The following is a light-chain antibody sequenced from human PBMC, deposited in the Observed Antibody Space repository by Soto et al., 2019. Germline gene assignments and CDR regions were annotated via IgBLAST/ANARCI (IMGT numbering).Light chain of an antibody. J-gene: IGKJ4*01. CDR1: QTFGSSY. CDR2: DAS. V-gene: IGKV3-20*01. CDR3: HHYGGSPT. Sequence: EIVLTQSPGTLSLSPGHRATLSCRASQTFGSSYLAWYQQKPGQAPRLLIYDASNRATGIPDRFSGSGSGTDFTLTISRLEPEVFAVYYCHHYGGSPTFGGGTKVEI.